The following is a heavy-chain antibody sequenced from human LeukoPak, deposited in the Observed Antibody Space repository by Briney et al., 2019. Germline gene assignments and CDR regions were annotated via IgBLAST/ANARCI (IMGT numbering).Heavy chain of an antibody. D-gene: IGHD5-18*01. Sequence: PSETLPLTCTVSGGSISGYHWSWIRQPPGKALEWIGYIYYTGKTNYNSSLKSRVTISVDTSKNQFSLKLSSVTAADTAAYYCARRSYGFISFDYWGQGTLVTVSS. CDR3: ARRSYGFISFDY. V-gene: IGHV4-59*08. J-gene: IGHJ4*02. CDR2: IYYTGKT. CDR1: GGSISGYH.